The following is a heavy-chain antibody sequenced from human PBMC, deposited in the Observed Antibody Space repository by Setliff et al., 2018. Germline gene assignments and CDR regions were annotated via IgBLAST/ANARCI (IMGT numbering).Heavy chain of an antibody. Sequence: GGSLRLSCAASGFTFGSNWMNWVRQAPGKGLDWVANMNQDSTNKYHVDSVKGRFTISRDNAKNSLFLQMDSLRVEDTAVYYCARGLGKGTVDYWGQGTLVTVSS. CDR2: MNQDSTNK. V-gene: IGHV3-7*03. CDR3: ARGLGKGTVDY. CDR1: GFTFGSNW. D-gene: IGHD3-16*01. J-gene: IGHJ4*02.